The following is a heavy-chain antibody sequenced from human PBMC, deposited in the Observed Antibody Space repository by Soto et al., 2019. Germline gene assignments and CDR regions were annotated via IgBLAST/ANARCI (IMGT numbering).Heavy chain of an antibody. CDR1: VGSFSDNN. CDR2: INHSGSA. D-gene: IGHD3-3*01. J-gene: IGHJ6*01. CDR3: ARGQVKFLKLWRSYCSDMEV. Sequence: SETLPLTCAVYVGSFSDNNWSLIRQPLGKGLECIGEINHSGSAKYNPSLKSRVTISLDAAKNQFSLKLHSVTAADAAVYHCARGQVKFLKLWRSYCSDMEVWGQGTWVTVSS. V-gene: IGHV4-34*01.